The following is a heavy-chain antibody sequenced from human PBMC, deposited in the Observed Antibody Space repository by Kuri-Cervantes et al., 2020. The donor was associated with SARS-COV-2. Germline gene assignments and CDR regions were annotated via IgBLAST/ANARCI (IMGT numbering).Heavy chain of an antibody. CDR1: RFTFNTYR. Sequence: GESLKISCVASRFTFNTYRLNGVRQATGKGMEWVSSISSSSSYIYYADSVKGRFTISRDNSKNTLYLQMNSLRAEDTAVYYCAKEFTIFGVVPFDYWGQGTLVTVSS. D-gene: IGHD3-3*01. J-gene: IGHJ4*02. CDR3: AKEFTIFGVVPFDY. V-gene: IGHV3-21*01. CDR2: ISSSSSYI.